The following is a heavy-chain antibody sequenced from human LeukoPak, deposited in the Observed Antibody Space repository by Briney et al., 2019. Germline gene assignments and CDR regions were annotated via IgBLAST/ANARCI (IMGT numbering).Heavy chain of an antibody. Sequence: SETLSLTCTVSGGSISNYYWSWIRQPAGKGLEWIGRIYISGSTNYNPSLKSRVTMSIDTSKNQFSLKLSSVTAADTAVYYCARNYYDSSGYKYAFDYWGQGTLVTVSS. D-gene: IGHD3-22*01. J-gene: IGHJ4*02. CDR1: GGSISNYY. CDR3: ARNYYDSSGYKYAFDY. V-gene: IGHV4-4*07. CDR2: IYISGST.